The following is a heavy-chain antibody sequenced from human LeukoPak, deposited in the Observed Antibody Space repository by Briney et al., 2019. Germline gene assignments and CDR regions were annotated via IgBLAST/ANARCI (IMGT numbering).Heavy chain of an antibody. CDR3: AREILVPGVNLVNWFDS. CDR1: GGSIIDYY. D-gene: IGHD3-10*01. CDR2: ISGGGAT. V-gene: IGHV4-4*07. J-gene: IGHJ5*01. Sequence: SETLSLTCTVSGGSIIDYYWNWIRKSAGKGLEYIGRISGGGATSYPPALQSRITMSVDTSKNQFSLHLTSVTAADTAIYYCAREILVPGVNLVNWFDSWGQGFLVTVSS.